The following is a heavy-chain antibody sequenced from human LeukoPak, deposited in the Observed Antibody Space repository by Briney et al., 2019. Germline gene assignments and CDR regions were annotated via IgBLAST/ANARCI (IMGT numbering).Heavy chain of an antibody. CDR2: IIPILGIA. CDR3: ARGGVGYCSSTSCYGYYYGMDV. Sequence: GASVKVSCKASEGTFSSYAISWVRQAPGQGLEWMGRIIPILGIANYAQKFQGRVTITADKSTSTAYMELSSLRSEDTAVYYCARGGVGYCSSTSCYGYYYGMDVWGQGTTVTVSS. V-gene: IGHV1-69*04. D-gene: IGHD2-2*01. J-gene: IGHJ6*02. CDR1: EGTFSSYA.